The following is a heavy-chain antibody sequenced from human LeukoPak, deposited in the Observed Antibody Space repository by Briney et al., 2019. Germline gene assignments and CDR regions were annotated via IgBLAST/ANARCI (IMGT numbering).Heavy chain of an antibody. CDR2: IYYSGST. CDR3: ARGGYSYGRAAYYFDY. Sequence: SETLSLTCTVSGGSISSYYWSWVRQPPGKGLEWIGYIYYSGSTNYNPSLKSRVTISVDTSKNQFSLKLSSVTAADTAVYYCARGGYSYGRAAYYFDYWGQGTLVTVSS. D-gene: IGHD5-18*01. J-gene: IGHJ4*02. CDR1: GGSISSYY. V-gene: IGHV4-59*01.